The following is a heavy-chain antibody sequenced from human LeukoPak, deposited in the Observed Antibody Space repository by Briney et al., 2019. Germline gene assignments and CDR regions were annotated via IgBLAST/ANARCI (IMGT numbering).Heavy chain of an antibody. CDR3: ARVGMGATGY. CDR1: GLTFSAYG. J-gene: IGHJ4*02. Sequence: GGSLRLSCAASGLTFSAYGMSWIRQSPEKGLEWVSSISGGGGSTYYADSVKGRFTISRDNSKNTLYLQMNSLRAEDTAVYYCARVGMGATGYWGQGTLVTVSS. D-gene: IGHD1-26*01. V-gene: IGHV3-23*01. CDR2: ISGGGGST.